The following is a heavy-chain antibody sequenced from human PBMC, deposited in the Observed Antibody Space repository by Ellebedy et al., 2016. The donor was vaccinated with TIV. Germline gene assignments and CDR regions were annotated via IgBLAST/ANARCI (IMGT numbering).Heavy chain of an antibody. V-gene: IGHV3-33*05. CDR3: ARESAGGDHSPQEFDC. J-gene: IGHJ5*01. CDR2: SSDEGSQT. CDR1: GFTLSYHV. Sequence: GESLKISCAASGFTLSYHVIHWVRQTPATGLEWVSASSDEGSQTFYADSVKGRFSISRDNSKNTVYLQMNDLRVEDTAVYFCARESAGGDHSPQEFDCWGQGSLLIVSS. D-gene: IGHD2-21*02.